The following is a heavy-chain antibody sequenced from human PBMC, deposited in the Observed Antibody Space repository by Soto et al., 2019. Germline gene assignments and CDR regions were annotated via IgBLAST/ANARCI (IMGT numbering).Heavy chain of an antibody. CDR3: ARSIMITYAFDI. V-gene: IGHV1-69*02. D-gene: IGHD3-16*01. CDR2: LIPILGIA. CDR1: GGTFSSYT. Sequence: QVQLVQSGAEVKKPGSSVKVSCKASGGTFSSYTISWVRQAPGQGLEWMGRLIPILGIANYAQKFQGRVTVAADKSTSTAYMELSSLRSEDTAVYYCARSIMITYAFDIWGKGTMVTVSS. J-gene: IGHJ3*02.